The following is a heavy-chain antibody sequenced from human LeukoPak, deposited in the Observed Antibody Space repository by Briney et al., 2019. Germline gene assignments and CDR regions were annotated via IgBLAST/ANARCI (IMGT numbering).Heavy chain of an antibody. Sequence: GASVKVSCKVSGYTLSDLSMHWVRQTPGKGLEWMGTFDPEGNEMIYAQKFQGRVTLIEDTSADTAYMELRSLKSEDTAVYYCATDLYLLSGYSREFDLWGQGTLVTVSS. CDR1: GYTLSDLS. V-gene: IGHV1-24*01. D-gene: IGHD3-3*01. J-gene: IGHJ4*02. CDR3: ATDLYLLSGYSREFDL. CDR2: FDPEGNEM.